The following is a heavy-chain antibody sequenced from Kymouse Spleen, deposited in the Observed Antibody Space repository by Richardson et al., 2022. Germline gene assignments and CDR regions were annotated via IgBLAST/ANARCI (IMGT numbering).Heavy chain of an antibody. CDR2: INHSGST. CDR1: GGSFSGYY. J-gene: IGHJ5*02. D-gene: IGHD3-10*01. V-gene: IGHV4-34*01. CDR3: ARGPRDYYGSGSWRWFDP. Sequence: QVQLQQWGAGLLKPSETLSLTCAVYGGSFSGYYWSWIRQPPGKGLEWIGEINHSGSTNYNPSLKSRVTISVDTSKNQFSLKLSSVTAADTAVYYCARGPRDYYGSGSWRWFDPWGQGTLVTVSS.